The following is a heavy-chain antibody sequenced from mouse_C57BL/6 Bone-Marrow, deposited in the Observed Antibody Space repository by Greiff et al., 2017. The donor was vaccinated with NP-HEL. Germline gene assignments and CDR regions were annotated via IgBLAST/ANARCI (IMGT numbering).Heavy chain of an antibody. CDR2: IRNGGGST. Sequence: EVQLVESGGGLVQPGGSLQLSCAASGFTFSDYYLSWVRQTPEQRLEWVSYIRNGGGSTYYPDTVKGRFPISRDNAKNTLYLQMSRLKSEDTAMYYCARHTHASYFDYWGQGTTLTVSS. CDR3: ARHTHASYFDY. J-gene: IGHJ2*01. D-gene: IGHD3-3*01. CDR1: GFTFSDYY. V-gene: IGHV5-12*01.